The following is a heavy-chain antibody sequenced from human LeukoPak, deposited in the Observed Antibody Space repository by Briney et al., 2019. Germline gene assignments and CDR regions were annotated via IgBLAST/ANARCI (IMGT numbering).Heavy chain of an antibody. CDR3: ASRRRSSSWYENWFDP. Sequence: GGSLRLSCVASGFTFSRSWMSWVRRAPGKGLEWVGNKKQDRSEKYYVDSVKGRLTISRDNAKNSLYLQMNSLRAEDTAVYYCASRRRSSSWYENWFDPWGQGTLVTVSS. V-gene: IGHV3-7*03. D-gene: IGHD6-13*01. CDR1: GFTFSRSW. J-gene: IGHJ5*02. CDR2: KKQDRSEK.